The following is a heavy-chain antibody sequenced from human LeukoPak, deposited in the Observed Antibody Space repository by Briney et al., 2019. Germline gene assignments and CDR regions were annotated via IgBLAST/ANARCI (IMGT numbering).Heavy chain of an antibody. CDR3: ARDENYYDSSGYRLYYGMDV. CDR1: GGTFSSYA. J-gene: IGHJ6*02. D-gene: IGHD3-22*01. Sequence: SVKVSCKASGGTFSSYAISWVRQAPGQGLEWMGGIIPIFGTANYAQKFQGRVTITADESTSTAYMELSSLRSEDTAVYYCARDENYYDSSGYRLYYGMDVWGQGPRSPSP. CDR2: IIPIFGTA. V-gene: IGHV1-69*13.